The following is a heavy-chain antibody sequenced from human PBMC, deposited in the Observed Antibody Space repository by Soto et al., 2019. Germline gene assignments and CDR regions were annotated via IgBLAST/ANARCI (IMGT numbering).Heavy chain of an antibody. V-gene: IGHV1-69*13. CDR2: IIPIFGTA. CDR3: ARSIITIFGVAYYYYGMDV. CDR1: GGTFSSYA. J-gene: IGHJ6*02. Sequence: PVKVSCKASGGTFSSYAISWVRQAPGQGLEWVGGIIPIFGTANYAQKFQGRVTITADESTSTAYMELSSLRSEDTAVYYCARSIITIFGVAYYYYGMDVWGQGTTVTVSS. D-gene: IGHD3-3*01.